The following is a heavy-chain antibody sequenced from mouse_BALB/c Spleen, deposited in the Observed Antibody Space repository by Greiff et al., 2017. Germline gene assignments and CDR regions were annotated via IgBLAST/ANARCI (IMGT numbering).Heavy chain of an antibody. V-gene: IGHV14-3*02. J-gene: IGHJ2*01. CDR2: IDPANGNT. CDR1: GFNIKDTY. Sequence: VQLQQSGAELVKPGASVKLSCTASGFNIKDTYMHWVKQRPEQGLEWIGRIDPANGNTKYDPKFQGKATITADTSSNTAYLQLSSLTSEDTAVYYCASDYDYDGCYFDYWGQGTTLTVSS. D-gene: IGHD2-4*01. CDR3: ASDYDYDGCYFDY.